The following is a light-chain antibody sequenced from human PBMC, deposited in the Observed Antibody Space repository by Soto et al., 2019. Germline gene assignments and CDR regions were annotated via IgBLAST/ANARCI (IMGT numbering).Light chain of an antibody. CDR3: CSYAGSSTPYV. Sequence: QAVVTQPASVSGSPGQSITISCTGTGSDVGSYNLVSWYQQHPGKAPRLMIYEGSKRPSGVSNRFSGSKSGNTASLTISGLQAEDESDYYCCSYAGSSTPYVFGTGTKLTVL. J-gene: IGLJ1*01. V-gene: IGLV2-23*01. CDR1: GSDVGSYNL. CDR2: EGS.